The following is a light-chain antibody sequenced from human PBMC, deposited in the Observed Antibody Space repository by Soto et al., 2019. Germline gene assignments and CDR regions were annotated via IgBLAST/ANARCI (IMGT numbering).Light chain of an antibody. V-gene: IGKV1-5*03. Sequence: EIKMTQSPSTLSASVGDRVTITCRASQGINRGLAGYQQKPGKAPKLLIYEASSLQSGVQSRFSGTGSGTEFTLTISSLQPDDFATYYCQQYNSYSPLTFGGGTKVEIK. J-gene: IGKJ4*01. CDR1: QGINRG. CDR3: QQYNSYSPLT. CDR2: EAS.